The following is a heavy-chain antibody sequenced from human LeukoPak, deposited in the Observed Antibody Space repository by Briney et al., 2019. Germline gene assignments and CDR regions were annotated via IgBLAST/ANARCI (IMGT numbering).Heavy chain of an antibody. J-gene: IGHJ4*02. Sequence: GRSLRLSCAASGYSFNDYAMHWVRQAPDKGLEGGAAIWYDGSNKYYADSVKGRFTISRDNSKSTLYLQTDSLRAEDTAVYYCAKDNDLWNSHHRGRGLDYWGQGTLVTVSS. CDR1: GYSFNDYA. V-gene: IGHV3-33*06. CDR3: AKDNDLWNSHHRGRGLDY. D-gene: IGHD3-3*01. CDR2: IWYDGSNK.